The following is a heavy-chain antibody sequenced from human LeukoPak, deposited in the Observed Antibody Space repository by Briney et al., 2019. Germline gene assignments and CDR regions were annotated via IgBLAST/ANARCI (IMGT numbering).Heavy chain of an antibody. J-gene: IGHJ4*02. Sequence: SETLSLTCTVSGGSISRYYWSWIREPPGKGGGWVGYIYYTGRTNYNTPLKSRVTISVDTSKNHFSQKLSPVTAADTAVYYCARHYGSGKPSFYYWGQGTLVTVSS. D-gene: IGHD3-10*01. V-gene: IGHV4-59*01. CDR2: IYYTGRT. CDR1: GGSISRYY. CDR3: ARHYGSGKPSFYY.